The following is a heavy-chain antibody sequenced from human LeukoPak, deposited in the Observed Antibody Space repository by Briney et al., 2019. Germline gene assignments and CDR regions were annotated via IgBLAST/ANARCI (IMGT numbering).Heavy chain of an antibody. Sequence: SETLSLTCTVSGGSISSHYWSWIRQPPGEGLEWIGSMYYSGSTYYNPSLKSRVTISVDTSKSQFSLKLSSVTAADTAVYYCARTGIAVAGPENWFDPWGQGTLVTVSS. J-gene: IGHJ5*02. CDR3: ARTGIAVAGPENWFDP. CDR1: GGSISSHY. V-gene: IGHV4-59*11. CDR2: MYYSGST. D-gene: IGHD6-19*01.